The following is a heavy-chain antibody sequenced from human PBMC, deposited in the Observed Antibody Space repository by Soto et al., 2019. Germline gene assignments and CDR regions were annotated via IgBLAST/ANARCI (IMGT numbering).Heavy chain of an antibody. J-gene: IGHJ5*02. CDR2: IYHSGST. D-gene: IGHD2-15*01. CDR3: ARGHLRRGYCSGGSCYSVWFDP. CDR1: GGAISSGGYS. V-gene: IGHV4-30-2*01. Sequence: SETLSLTCAVSGGAISSGGYSWSWIRQPPGKGLEWIGYIYHSGSTYYNPSLKSRVTISVDRSKNQFSLKLSSVTAADTAVYYRARGHLRRGYCSGGSCYSVWFDPWGQGTLVTVSS.